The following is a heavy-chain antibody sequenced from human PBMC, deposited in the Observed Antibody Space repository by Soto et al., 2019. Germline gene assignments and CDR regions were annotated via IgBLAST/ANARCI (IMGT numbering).Heavy chain of an antibody. CDR1: GFTFSSYS. V-gene: IGHV3-48*01. D-gene: IGHD3-22*01. J-gene: IGHJ5*02. CDR3: ARDRFDYYDSSGYWRFDP. CDR2: ISSSSSTI. Sequence: GGSLRLSCAASGFTFSSYSMNLVRQAPGKGLEWVSYISSSSSTIYYADSVKGRFTISRDNAKNSLYLQMNSLRAEDTAVYYCARDRFDYYDSSGYWRFDPWGQGTLVTVS.